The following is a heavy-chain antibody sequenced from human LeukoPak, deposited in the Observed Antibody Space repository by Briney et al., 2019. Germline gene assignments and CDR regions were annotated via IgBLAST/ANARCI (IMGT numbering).Heavy chain of an antibody. J-gene: IGHJ4*02. D-gene: IGHD6-6*01. CDR2: IHHSGST. CDR3: ARHDGDSSSGEGLYYFDY. Sequence: KPSETLSLTCTVSAGSISSYYWSWIRQPPGKGLEWIGYIHHSGSTNYNPSLKSRVTISVDTSKNQFSLKLSSVTAADTAVYYCARHDGDSSSGEGLYYFDYWGQGTLVTVSS. V-gene: IGHV4-59*08. CDR1: AGSISSYY.